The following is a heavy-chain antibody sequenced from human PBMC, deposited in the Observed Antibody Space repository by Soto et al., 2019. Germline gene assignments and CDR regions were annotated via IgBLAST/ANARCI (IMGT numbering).Heavy chain of an antibody. D-gene: IGHD2-8*02. CDR3: ARDKITGLFDY. V-gene: IGHV4-34*01. CDR2: INHSGST. Sequence: QVQLQQWGAGLLKPSETLSLTCAVYGGSFSGYSWTWIRQPPGTGLEWIGEINHSGSTNYNPSLKSRVTISVDTSKNQFSLKLTSVTAAGPAVYYCARDKITGLFDYWGQGTLVTVSS. J-gene: IGHJ4*02. CDR1: GGSFSGYS.